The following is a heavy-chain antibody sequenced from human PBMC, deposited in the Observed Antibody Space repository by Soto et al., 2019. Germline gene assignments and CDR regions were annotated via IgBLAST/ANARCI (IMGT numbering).Heavy chain of an antibody. CDR2: TYYRSKWYN. J-gene: IGHJ3*02. Sequence: SQTLSLTCAISGDSVSSNSAAWNWIRQSPSRGLEWLGRTYYRSKWYNDYAVSVKSRITINPDTSKNQFSLQLNSVAPEDTAVYYCARGGSNDWQVAFDILGQGTMVTVSS. V-gene: IGHV6-1*01. CDR3: ARGGSNDWQVAFDI. D-gene: IGHD3-9*01. CDR1: GDSVSSNSAA.